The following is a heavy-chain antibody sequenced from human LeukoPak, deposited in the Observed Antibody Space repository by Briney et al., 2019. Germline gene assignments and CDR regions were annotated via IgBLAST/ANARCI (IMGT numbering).Heavy chain of an antibody. V-gene: IGHV3-30*18. CDR2: ISYDGSNK. J-gene: IGHJ6*02. D-gene: IGHD3-10*01. CDR3: AKGGVWSRKAYGMDV. Sequence: GGSLRLSCAASGFTFSSYGMHWVRQAPGKGLEWVAVISYDGSNKYYADSVKGRFTISRDNSKNTLYLQMNSLRAEDTAVYYCAKGGVWSRKAYGMDVWGQGTTVTVSS. CDR1: GFTFSSYG.